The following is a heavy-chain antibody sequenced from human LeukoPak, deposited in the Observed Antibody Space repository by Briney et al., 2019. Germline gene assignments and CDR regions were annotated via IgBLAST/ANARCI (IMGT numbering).Heavy chain of an antibody. CDR2: ISAYNGNT. CDR3: ARHKQGSSWYYFDY. V-gene: IGHV1-18*01. CDR1: GYTFTSYG. D-gene: IGHD6-13*01. Sequence: ASVKVSCKASGYTFTSYGISWVRQAPGQGLEWMGWISAYNGNTNYAQKLQGRVTMATDTSTSTAYMELSRLRSDDTAVYYCARHKQGSSWYYFDYWGQGTLVTVSS. J-gene: IGHJ4*02.